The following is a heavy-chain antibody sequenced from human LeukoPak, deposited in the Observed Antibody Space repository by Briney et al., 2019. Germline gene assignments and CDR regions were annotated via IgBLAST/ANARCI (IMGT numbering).Heavy chain of an antibody. J-gene: IGHJ6*02. Sequence: SETLSLTCIVSGGSIDSNYWSWIRQPAGKGLEWIGRIYTSGSTNYNPSLKGRVSISLDTSKNQFSLKLTSVTAADTAVYYCVSLSESVGWNYYYGMDVWGQGTTVIVSS. CDR2: IYTSGST. CDR3: VSLSESVGWNYYYGMDV. CDR1: GGSIDSNY. V-gene: IGHV4-4*07. D-gene: IGHD1-26*01.